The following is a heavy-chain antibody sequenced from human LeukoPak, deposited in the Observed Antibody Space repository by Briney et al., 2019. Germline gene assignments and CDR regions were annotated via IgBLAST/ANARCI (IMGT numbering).Heavy chain of an antibody. Sequence: SETLSLTCDVNGDSFSHYYWSWIRQAPGKGLEWLGEINYSGNFNYNPSLKSRVTISVDTSKNQFSLKLSSVTAADTAVYYCARSGASTYYFDYWGQGTLVTVSS. CDR1: GDSFSHYY. CDR3: ARSGASTYYFDY. D-gene: IGHD2/OR15-2a*01. J-gene: IGHJ4*02. V-gene: IGHV4-34*01. CDR2: INYSGNF.